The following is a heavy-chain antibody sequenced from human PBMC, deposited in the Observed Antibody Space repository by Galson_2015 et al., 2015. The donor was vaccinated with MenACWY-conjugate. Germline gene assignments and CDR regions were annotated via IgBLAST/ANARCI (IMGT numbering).Heavy chain of an antibody. J-gene: IGHJ1*01. CDR1: GDSISSNVW. Sequence: ETLSLTCAISGDSISSNVWWSWVRQPPGEGLEWIGEIYHTGSTNYNPSLKSRVTISADKSKIQFSLDLSSVTAADAAVYYCERRLRSDCYCFHHWGQGTLVTVSS. D-gene: IGHD2-21*02. CDR2: IYHTGST. CDR3: ERRLRSDCYCFHH. V-gene: IGHV4-4*02.